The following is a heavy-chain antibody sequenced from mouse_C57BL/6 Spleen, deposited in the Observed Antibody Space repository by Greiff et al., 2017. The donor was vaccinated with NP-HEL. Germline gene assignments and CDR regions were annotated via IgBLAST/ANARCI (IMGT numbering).Heavy chain of an antibody. CDR3: ARDGYHAMDY. Sequence: VKLQQPGAELVRPGSSVKLSCKASGYTFTSYWMHWVKQRPIQGLEWIGNIDPSDSETHYNQKFKDKATLTVDKSSSTAYMQLSSLTSEDSAVYYCARDGYHAMDYWGQGTSVTVSS. J-gene: IGHJ4*01. V-gene: IGHV1-52*01. CDR1: GYTFTSYW. D-gene: IGHD2-3*01. CDR2: IDPSDSET.